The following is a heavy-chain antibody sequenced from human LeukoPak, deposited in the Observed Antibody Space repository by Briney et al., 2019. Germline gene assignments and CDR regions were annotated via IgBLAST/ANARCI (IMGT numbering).Heavy chain of an antibody. D-gene: IGHD2-2*01. CDR1: GYTFTSYY. V-gene: IGHV1-46*01. Sequence: ASVKVSCKASGYTFTSYYMHWVRQAPGQGLEWMGIINPSGGSTSYAQKLQGRVTMTRDTSTSTVYMELSSLRSEDMAVYYCARGVIVVVPAANNWFDPWGQGTLVTVSS. J-gene: IGHJ5*02. CDR3: ARGVIVVVPAANNWFDP. CDR2: INPSGGST.